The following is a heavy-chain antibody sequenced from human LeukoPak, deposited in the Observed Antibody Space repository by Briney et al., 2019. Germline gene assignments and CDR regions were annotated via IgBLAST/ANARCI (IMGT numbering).Heavy chain of an antibody. CDR3: ARHRWGYCSSTSCYEDAFDI. Sequence: GGSLRLSCAASAFTFSSYEMNWVRQAPGKGLEWVSYISSSGSTIYYADSVKGRFTISRDNAKNSLYLQMNSLRAEDTALYYCARHRWGYCSSTSCYEDAFDIWGQGTMVTVSS. V-gene: IGHV3-48*03. J-gene: IGHJ3*02. CDR1: AFTFSSYE. CDR2: ISSSGSTI. D-gene: IGHD2-2*01.